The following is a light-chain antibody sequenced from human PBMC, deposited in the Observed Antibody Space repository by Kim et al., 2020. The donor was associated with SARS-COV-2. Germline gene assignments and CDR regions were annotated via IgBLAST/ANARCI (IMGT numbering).Light chain of an antibody. CDR1: QRVLRSSNNNNF. V-gene: IGKV4-1*01. CDR3: QQYYTTPYT. J-gene: IGKJ2*01. CDR2: WAS. Sequence: DIVLTQSPDSLTVSLGERATINCKSSQRVLRSSNNNNFLAWYQQKAGQPPKLLIYWASTRQSGVPDRFSGSGSGTDFTLTISGLQAEDVAVYYCQQYYTTPYTFGQGTKVDIK.